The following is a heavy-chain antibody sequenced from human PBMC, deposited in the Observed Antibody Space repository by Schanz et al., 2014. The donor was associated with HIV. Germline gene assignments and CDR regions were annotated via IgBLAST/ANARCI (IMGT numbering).Heavy chain of an antibody. Sequence: QVQLQQWGAGLLKPSETLSLTCAVSGGSISSGDYYWSWIRQHPGKGLEWIGYIFYGGSTYNNPSPKSRVTISVVTSENQFSLRLSSVTAADTAVYYCARGQSFDFWSGYRVGYFDYWGQGTLVIVSS. J-gene: IGHJ4*02. V-gene: IGHV4-31*11. CDR2: IFYGGST. CDR3: ARGQSFDFWSGYRVGYFDY. CDR1: GGSISSGDYY. D-gene: IGHD3-3*01.